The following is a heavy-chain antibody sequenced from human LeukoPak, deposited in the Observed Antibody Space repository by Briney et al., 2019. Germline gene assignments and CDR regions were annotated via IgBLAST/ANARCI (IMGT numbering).Heavy chain of an antibody. CDR3: ARSYYDILTGYPGPFDY. CDR1: GFTFSSYS. CDR2: ISSSSSYI. D-gene: IGHD3-9*01. J-gene: IGHJ4*02. V-gene: IGHV3-21*01. Sequence: PGGSLRLSCAASGFTFSSYSMNWVRQAPGKGLEWVSSISSSSSYIYYADSVKGRFTISRDNAKNSLYLQMNSLRAEDTAVYYCARSYYDILTGYPGPFDYWGQGTLVTVSS.